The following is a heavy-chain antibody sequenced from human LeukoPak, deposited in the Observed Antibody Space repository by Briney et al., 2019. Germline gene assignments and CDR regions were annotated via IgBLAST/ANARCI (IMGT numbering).Heavy chain of an antibody. V-gene: IGHV3-23*01. J-gene: IGHJ4*02. CDR1: GFTFSSYA. D-gene: IGHD5-12*01. CDR2: ISGSGGST. CDR3: AKDRHIVAQREYYFDY. Sequence: AGGSLRLSCAASGFTFSSYAMSWVRQAPGKGLEWVSAISGSGGSTYYADPVKGRFTISRDNSKNTLYLQMNSLRAEDTAVYYCAKDRHIVAQREYYFDYWGQGTLVTVSS.